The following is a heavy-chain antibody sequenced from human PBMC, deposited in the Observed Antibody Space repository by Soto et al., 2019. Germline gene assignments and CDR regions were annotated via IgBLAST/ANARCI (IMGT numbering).Heavy chain of an antibody. CDR2: INHSGST. J-gene: IGHJ4*02. V-gene: IGHV4-34*01. CDR3: ARSGHLFDY. CDR1: GGPFSEYY. Sequence: QVQLQQWGAGLLKPSETLSLTCAVYGGPFSEYYWSWIRQPPEKGLEWIGEINHSGSTNYNPSLRXRXSXXVDPPKNHFSLKLSSVPAADTAVYYCARSGHLFDYWGQGISVTVSS. D-gene: IGHD3-10*01.